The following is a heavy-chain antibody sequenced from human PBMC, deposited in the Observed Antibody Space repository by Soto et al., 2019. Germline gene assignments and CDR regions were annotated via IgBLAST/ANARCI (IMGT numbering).Heavy chain of an antibody. CDR2: IYYSGST. J-gene: IGHJ4*02. CDR3: VRALYDSSGYPPFPFDY. V-gene: IGHV4-59*01. Sequence: SETLSLTCTVSGGSISSYYWSWIRQPPGKGLEWIGYIYYSGSTNYNPSLKSRVTISVDTSKNQFSLKLSSVTAADTAVYYCVRALYDSSGYPPFPFDYWGQGTLVTVSS. D-gene: IGHD3-22*01. CDR1: GGSISSYY.